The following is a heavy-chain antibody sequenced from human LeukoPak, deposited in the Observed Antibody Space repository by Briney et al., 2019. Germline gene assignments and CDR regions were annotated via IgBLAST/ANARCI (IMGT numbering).Heavy chain of an antibody. V-gene: IGHV4-4*02. CDR1: GGSISSSNW. D-gene: IGHD3-22*01. CDR2: IYHSGST. J-gene: IGHJ5*02. Sequence: SGTLSLTCAVSGGSISSSNWWSWVRQPPGKGLEWIGEIYHSGSTNYNPSLKSRVTISADTSKNQFSLDLNSVTAADTAVYYCAKSPYYYDSSGYYYNWFDTWGQGALVTVSS. CDR3: AKSPYYYDSSGYYYNWFDT.